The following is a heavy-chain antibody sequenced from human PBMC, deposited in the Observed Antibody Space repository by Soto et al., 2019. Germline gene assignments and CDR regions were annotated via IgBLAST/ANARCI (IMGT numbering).Heavy chain of an antibody. CDR3: ARHSGGSFRDY. CDR1: GDSINSSNW. V-gene: IGHV4-4*02. Sequence: SETLSITRAVSGDSINSSNWWSWVRQPPGKGLEWIGEMYNSGTTNNTPPLRSRVTISVDKSKNQFSLNLNSVPAADTAVFSCARHSGGSFRDYWGRGTLVTVPS. CDR2: MYNSGTT. D-gene: IGHD1-26*01. J-gene: IGHJ4*02.